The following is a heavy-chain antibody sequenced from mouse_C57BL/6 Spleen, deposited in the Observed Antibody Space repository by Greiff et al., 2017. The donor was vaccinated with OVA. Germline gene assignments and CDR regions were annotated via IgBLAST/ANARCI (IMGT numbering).Heavy chain of an antibody. Sequence: QVQLQQPGTELVKPGASVKLSCKASGYTFTSYWMHWVKQRPGQGLEWIGNINPSNGGTNYNEKFKSKATLTVDKYSSTAYMQLSSLTSEDSAVYYCARPIRGTVVATDAWFAYWGQGTLVTVSA. CDR1: GYTFTSYW. CDR3: ARPIRGTVVATDAWFAY. V-gene: IGHV1-53*01. CDR2: INPSNGGT. D-gene: IGHD1-1*01. J-gene: IGHJ3*01.